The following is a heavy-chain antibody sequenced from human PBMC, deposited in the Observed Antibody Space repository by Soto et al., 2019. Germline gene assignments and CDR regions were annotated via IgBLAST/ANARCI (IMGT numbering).Heavy chain of an antibody. Sequence: EVQLVESGGGLILPGGSLRLSCAASGFTFNTHWMHWVHQAPGKGLVWVSRINSDGSITDYADSVKGRFSISRDNPRNTLYLQRNNLSPEDTAVYYCARAMTSVGAAAKGDFWGQGTLVTVSS. V-gene: IGHV3-74*01. CDR2: INSDGSIT. CDR1: GFTFNTHW. D-gene: IGHD1-26*01. CDR3: ARAMTSVGAAAKGDF. J-gene: IGHJ4*02.